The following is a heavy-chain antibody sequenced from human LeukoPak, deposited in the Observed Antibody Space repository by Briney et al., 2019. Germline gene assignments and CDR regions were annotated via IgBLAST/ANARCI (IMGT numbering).Heavy chain of an antibody. CDR1: GYTFTNYA. V-gene: IGHV1-69*13. D-gene: IGHD2-15*01. J-gene: IGHJ4*02. CDR2: IIPIFGTA. CDR3: ARAGSATER. Sequence: GASVKVSCKTSGYTFTNYAISWVRQAPGQGLEWMGGIIPIFGTANYAQKFQGRVTITADESTSTAYMELSSLRSEDTAVYYCARAGSATERWGQGTLVTVSS.